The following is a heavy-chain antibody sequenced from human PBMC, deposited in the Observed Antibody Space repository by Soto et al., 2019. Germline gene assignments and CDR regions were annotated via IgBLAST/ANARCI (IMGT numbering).Heavy chain of an antibody. Sequence: QVQLVESGGGVVQPGRSLRLSCAASGFTFSTYGMQWVRQAPGKGLEWVAVISYDGSNKYYADSVKGRFTISRDNSKNPLYLQMNSLRAEDTAVYYCAKGGYGDGGVIDYWGQGTLVTVSS. J-gene: IGHJ4*02. V-gene: IGHV3-30*18. CDR1: GFTFSTYG. CDR2: ISYDGSNK. D-gene: IGHD4-17*01. CDR3: AKGGYGDGGVIDY.